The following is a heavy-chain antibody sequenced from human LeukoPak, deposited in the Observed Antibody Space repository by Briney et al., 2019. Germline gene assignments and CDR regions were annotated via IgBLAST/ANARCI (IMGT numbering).Heavy chain of an antibody. J-gene: IGHJ4*01. D-gene: IGHD3-3*01. CDR3: ARDGAYSTIFY. CDR2: INSDESST. CDR1: GFTFSSYW. Sequence: LPGRSLRLSCAASGFTFSSYWMYWVRQAPGKGLVWVSRINSDESSTSYADSVKGRFTISRDNAKNTLYLQMNSLRAEDTAVYYCARDGAYSTIFYWGQGTLVTVSS. V-gene: IGHV3-74*01.